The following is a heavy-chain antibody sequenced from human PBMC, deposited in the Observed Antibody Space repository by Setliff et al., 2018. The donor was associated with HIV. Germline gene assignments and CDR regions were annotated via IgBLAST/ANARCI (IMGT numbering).Heavy chain of an antibody. V-gene: IGHV4-31*03. CDR1: GGSISSGGYY. Sequence: SETLSLTCTVSGGSISSGGYYWSWSRQHPGKGLEWIGYIYYSGSTYYNPSLKSRVTISVDTSKNQFSLKLSSVTAADAAVYYCARAAPYYDYVWGSYRHFDYWVHGTLVTVSS. D-gene: IGHD3-16*02. CDR3: ARAAPYYDYVWGSYRHFDY. CDR2: IYYSGST. J-gene: IGHJ4*01.